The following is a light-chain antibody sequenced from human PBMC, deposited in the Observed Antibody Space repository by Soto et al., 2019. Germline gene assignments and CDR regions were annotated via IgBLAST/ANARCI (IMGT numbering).Light chain of an antibody. CDR1: SGHSSYA. CDR3: QTWGTGIVV. J-gene: IGLJ2*01. CDR2: LDSDGSH. V-gene: IGLV4-69*01. Sequence: QSVLTQSPSASASLGASVNLTCTLSSGHSSYAIAWHQQQPEKGPRYLMNLDSDGSHSKGDGIPDRFSGSSSGAERYLTISSLQSEDEADYYCQTWGTGIVVFGGGTK.